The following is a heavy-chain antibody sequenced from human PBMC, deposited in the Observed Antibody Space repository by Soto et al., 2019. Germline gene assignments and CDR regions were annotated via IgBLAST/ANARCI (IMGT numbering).Heavy chain of an antibody. CDR1: GGSFSGYY. CDR2: INHSGST. D-gene: IGHD5-18*01. J-gene: IGHJ4*02. CDR3: ARGPPEDTAMVKTPFDY. Sequence: QVQLQQWGAGLLKPSETLSLTCAVYGGSFSGYYWSWIRQPPGKGLEWLGEINHSGSTNYNPSLKSRVTISVDTSKNQFSLKLSSVTAADTAVYYCARGPPEDTAMVKTPFDYWGQGTLVTVSS. V-gene: IGHV4-34*01.